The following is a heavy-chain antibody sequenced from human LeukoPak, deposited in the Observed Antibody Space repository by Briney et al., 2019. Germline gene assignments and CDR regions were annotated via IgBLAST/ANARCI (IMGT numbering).Heavy chain of an antibody. CDR1: GFTFSDYY. J-gene: IGHJ6*02. CDR2: ISSGGTTI. Sequence: PGGSLRLSFAASGFTFSDYYMTWIRQAPGKGLEWVSYISSGGTTIYYADSVKGRFTISRDNAKNSLYLQMNSLRAEDTALYYCARVYYYNMDVWGQGTTVAVSS. CDR3: ARVYYYNMDV. V-gene: IGHV3-11*01.